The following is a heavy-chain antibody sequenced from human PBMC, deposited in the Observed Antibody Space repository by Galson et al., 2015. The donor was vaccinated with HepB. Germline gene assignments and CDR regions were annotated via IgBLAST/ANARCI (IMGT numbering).Heavy chain of an antibody. Sequence: SLRLSCAASGFIFSSYAMAWVRQAPGKGLEWVSTISGSDSSTYYADSVKGRFTISRDNSKNKLYLQMNSLRAEDTAVYYCAKDRLGGMTTVTTHWFDPWGQGTLVTVSS. V-gene: IGHV3-23*01. CDR1: GFIFSSYA. CDR3: AKDRLGGMTTVTTHWFDP. CDR2: ISGSDSST. J-gene: IGHJ5*02. D-gene: IGHD4-11*01.